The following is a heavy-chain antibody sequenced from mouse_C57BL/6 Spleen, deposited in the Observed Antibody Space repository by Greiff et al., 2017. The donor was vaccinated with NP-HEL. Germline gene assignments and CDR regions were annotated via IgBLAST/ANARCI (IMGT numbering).Heavy chain of an antibody. V-gene: IGHV1-39*01. CDR1: GYSFTDYN. Sequence: EVQLQQSGPELVKPGASVKISCKASGYSFTDYNMNWVKQSNGKSLEWIGVINPNDGTTSYNQKFKGKATLTVDQSSSTAYMQRNSLTAEDSAVYYCAREDYGSSYGAWFAYWGQGALVTVSA. CDR2: INPNDGTT. J-gene: IGHJ3*01. CDR3: AREDYGSSYGAWFAY. D-gene: IGHD1-1*01.